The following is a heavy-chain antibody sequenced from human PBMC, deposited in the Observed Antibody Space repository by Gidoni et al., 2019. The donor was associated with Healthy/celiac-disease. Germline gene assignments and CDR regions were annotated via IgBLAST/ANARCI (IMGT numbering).Heavy chain of an antibody. J-gene: IGHJ6*02. Sequence: QVQLVQSGAEVKKPGSSVKVSCKASGGTFSSYAISWVRQAPGQGLEWMGGIIPIFGTANYAQKFQGRVTITADKSTSTAYMELSSLRSEDTAVYYCASGCSSTSCYPYYYGMDVWGQGTTVTVSS. CDR1: GGTFSSYA. CDR2: IIPIFGTA. D-gene: IGHD2-2*01. CDR3: ASGCSSTSCYPYYYGMDV. V-gene: IGHV1-69*06.